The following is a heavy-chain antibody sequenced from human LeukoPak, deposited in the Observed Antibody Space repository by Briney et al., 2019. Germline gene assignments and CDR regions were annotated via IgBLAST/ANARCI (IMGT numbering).Heavy chain of an antibody. CDR1: GFIFSSFA. V-gene: IGHV3-23*01. J-gene: IGHJ4*02. CDR3: AKSKRTTVTTSVDY. Sequence: PGGSLRLSCAASGFIFSSFATSWVRPAPGKGLEWVSTIDGSGGNTYYADSVKGRFTISRDNSKNTLYLQMNSLRAEDTAVYYCAKSKRTTVTTSVDYWGQGTLVTVSS. CDR2: IDGSGGNT. D-gene: IGHD4-17*01.